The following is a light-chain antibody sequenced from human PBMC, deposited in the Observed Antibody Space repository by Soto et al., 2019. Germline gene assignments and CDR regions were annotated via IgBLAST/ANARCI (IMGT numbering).Light chain of an antibody. V-gene: IGKV3-20*01. CDR2: GAS. CDR3: QQYAYSPPHT. J-gene: IGKJ2*01. CDR1: QSLGTDY. Sequence: EIVFTHSPGTLSLSPGERATLSCRASQSLGTDYLAWYQQKPGQAPRLLIYGASRRATGIPDRFSGSGSGADFTLTISTLEPEDFAVYYCQQYAYSPPHTFGQGTKVDIK.